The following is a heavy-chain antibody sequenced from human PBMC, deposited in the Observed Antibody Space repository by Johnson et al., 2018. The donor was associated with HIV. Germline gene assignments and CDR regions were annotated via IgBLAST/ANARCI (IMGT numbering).Heavy chain of an antibody. J-gene: IGHJ3*02. CDR2: INSDGSST. V-gene: IGHV3-74*02. CDR1: GFTFSSYW. D-gene: IGHD1-1*01. CDR3: ARSRNYACDI. Sequence: VQLVESGGGVVQPGRSLRLSCAASGFTFSSYWMHWVRQAPGKGLVWVSRINSDGSSTSYADSMKGRFTISRDNAKNTLYLQMNSLRADDTAVYYCARSRNYACDIWGQGTMVTVSS.